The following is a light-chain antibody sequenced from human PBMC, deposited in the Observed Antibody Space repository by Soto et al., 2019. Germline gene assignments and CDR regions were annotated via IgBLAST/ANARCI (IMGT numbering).Light chain of an antibody. Sequence: DVVMTQSPLSLPVTLGQPASISCRSTQSLVHSNGNTYLIWFHQRPGQSPRRLIYKGSIRDSGVPDRVSGSGSGTEFTLKISRVEADDVGVYYCMQETHWPRTFGQGTKVEIK. J-gene: IGKJ1*01. CDR1: QSLVHSNGNTY. CDR3: MQETHWPRT. V-gene: IGKV2-30*02. CDR2: KGS.